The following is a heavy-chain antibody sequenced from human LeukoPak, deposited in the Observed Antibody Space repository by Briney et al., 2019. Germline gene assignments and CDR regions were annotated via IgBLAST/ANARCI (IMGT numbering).Heavy chain of an antibody. J-gene: IGHJ5*02. D-gene: IGHD3-10*01. CDR2: ISGSGGST. Sequence: PGGSLRLSCAASGFTFSSYAMSWVRQAPGKGLEWVSAISGSGGSTYYADSVKGRFTISRDNSKNTLYLQMNSLRAEDTAVYYCANQKYYYGSGSNNWFDPWGQGTLVTVSS. CDR1: GFTFSSYA. CDR3: ANQKYYYGSGSNNWFDP. V-gene: IGHV3-23*01.